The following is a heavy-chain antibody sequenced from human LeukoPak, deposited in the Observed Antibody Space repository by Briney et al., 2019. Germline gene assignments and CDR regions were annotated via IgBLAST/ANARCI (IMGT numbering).Heavy chain of an antibody. V-gene: IGHV4-34*01. Sequence: SETLSLTCAVYGGSFSGYHWSWIRQPPGKGLEWIGEINHSGSTNYNPSLKSRVTISVDTSKDQFSLKLSSVAAADTAVYYCARRSGSYFDYWGQGTLVTVSS. CDR1: GGSFSGYH. D-gene: IGHD1-26*01. CDR3: ARRSGSYFDY. CDR2: INHSGST. J-gene: IGHJ4*02.